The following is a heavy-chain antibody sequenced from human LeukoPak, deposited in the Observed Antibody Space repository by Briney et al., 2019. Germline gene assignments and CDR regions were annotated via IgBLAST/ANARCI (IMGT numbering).Heavy chain of an antibody. J-gene: IGHJ4*02. Sequence: SETLSLTCSVSGDSITSGSFYWGWIRQSPGKGLEWIGSIYYSGNTYYNPSLKSRLTISLDTSKNQFSLKLSSVTAADTAVYYCARSYYDSSGYYIDQFYFDYWGQGTLVTVSS. CDR2: IYYSGNT. V-gene: IGHV4-39*07. CDR1: GDSITSGSFY. D-gene: IGHD3-22*01. CDR3: ARSYYDSSGYYIDQFYFDY.